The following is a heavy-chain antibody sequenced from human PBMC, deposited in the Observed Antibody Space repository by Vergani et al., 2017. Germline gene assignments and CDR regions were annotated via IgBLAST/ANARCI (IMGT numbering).Heavy chain of an antibody. D-gene: IGHD2-8*01. CDR3: YADYHDY. J-gene: IGHJ4*02. V-gene: IGHV3-15*01. CDR2: IRSKNDGGTA. CDR1: GITFKNVW. Sequence: EVQVVESGGGLIKPGGSLRLSCVVSGITFKNVWINWVRQAPGKGLEWIGRIRSKNDGGTADYAAPLKGRFAIARDDSKDSAFLLVNNLKTEDTAVYFCYADYHDYWVQGALVTVSS.